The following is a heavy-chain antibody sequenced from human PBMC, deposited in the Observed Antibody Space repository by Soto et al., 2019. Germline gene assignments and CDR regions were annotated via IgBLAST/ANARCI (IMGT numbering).Heavy chain of an antibody. D-gene: IGHD3-9*01. CDR2: IYYSGST. V-gene: IGHV4-59*01. Sequence: SETLSLTCTVSGGSISSYYWSWIRRPPGKGLEWIGYIYYSGSTNYNPSLKSRVTISVDTSKNQFSLKLSSVTAADTAVYYCARDPTYYEILTGPLGAFDIWGQGTMVTVSS. CDR3: ARDPTYYEILTGPLGAFDI. CDR1: GGSISSYY. J-gene: IGHJ3*02.